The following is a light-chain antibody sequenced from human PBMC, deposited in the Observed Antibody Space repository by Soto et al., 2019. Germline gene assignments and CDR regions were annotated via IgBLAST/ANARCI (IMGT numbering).Light chain of an antibody. CDR3: QQSHTFVT. CDR1: QGISSY. J-gene: IGKJ4*01. CDR2: AAS. V-gene: IGKV1-8*01. Sequence: AIRMTQSPSSFSASTGDRVTITCRASQGISSYLAWYQQKPGKAPKLLIYAASTLQSGVPSRFSGSGSGTDFTLTISCLQSEDFATYFCQQSHTFVTFGGGTRVEMK.